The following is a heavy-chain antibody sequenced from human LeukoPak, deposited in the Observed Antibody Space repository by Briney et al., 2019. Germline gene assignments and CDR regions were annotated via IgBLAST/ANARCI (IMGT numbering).Heavy chain of an antibody. V-gene: IGHV4-34*01. CDR1: GGSFSGYY. Sequence: SETLSLTCALYGGSFSGYYWSWIRQPPGKGLEWIGEINHSGSTNYIPSHKSRVTISVDTSKNQFSLKLSSVTAADTAVYYSARPCHRRYDANRVYYYYYYGMDVWGQGTTVTVSS. D-gene: IGHD5-12*01. CDR3: ARPCHRRYDANRVYYYYYYGMDV. J-gene: IGHJ6*02. CDR2: INHSGST.